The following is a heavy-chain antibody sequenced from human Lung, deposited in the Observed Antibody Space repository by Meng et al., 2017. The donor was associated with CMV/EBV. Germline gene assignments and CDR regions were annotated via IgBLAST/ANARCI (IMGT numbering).Heavy chain of an antibody. CDR1: CDTCARYG. J-gene: IGHJ2*01. CDR3: ARGGWLRAGRYFDL. CDR2: INTGDGNT. V-gene: IGHV1-18*01. D-gene: IGHD5-12*01. Sequence: ASCDTCARYGNTCGRQPPGQGREWRGRINTGDGNTNYGQKSLGRVTLTVDTSTTTVYMELTGLRADDTAVYYCARGGWLRAGRYFDLWGRGTLVTVSS.